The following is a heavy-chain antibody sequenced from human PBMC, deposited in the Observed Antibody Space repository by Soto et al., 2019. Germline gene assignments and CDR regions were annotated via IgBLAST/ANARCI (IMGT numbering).Heavy chain of an antibody. CDR3: ARVWLAQLRYFDWLSSEWFDP. CDR1: GYTFTSYG. D-gene: IGHD3-9*01. CDR2: ISAYNGNT. Sequence: VNVSCKASGYTFTSYGISWVRQAPGQGLEWMGWISAYNGNTNYAQKLQGRVTMTTDTSTSTAYMELRSLRSDDTAVYYCARVWLAQLRYFDWLSSEWFDPWGQGTLVTVSS. V-gene: IGHV1-18*01. J-gene: IGHJ5*02.